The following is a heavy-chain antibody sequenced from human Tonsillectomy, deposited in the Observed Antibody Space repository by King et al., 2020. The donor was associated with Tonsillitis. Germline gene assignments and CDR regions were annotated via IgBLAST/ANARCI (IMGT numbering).Heavy chain of an antibody. Sequence: QLQESGPGLVKPSETLSLTCTVSGGSVSSGSYYWSWIRQPPGKGLEWIGYIYYSGSTNYNPSLKSRVTISVDTSKNQFSLKLCSVTAADTAVYYCARDIVATKHFDYWGQGTLVTVSS. V-gene: IGHV4-61*01. J-gene: IGHJ4*02. CDR3: ARDIVATKHFDY. D-gene: IGHD5-12*01. CDR2: IYYSGST. CDR1: GGSVSSGSYY.